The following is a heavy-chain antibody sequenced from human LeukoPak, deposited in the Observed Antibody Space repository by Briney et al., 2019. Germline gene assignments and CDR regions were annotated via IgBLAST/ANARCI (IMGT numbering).Heavy chain of an antibody. J-gene: IGHJ6*03. Sequence: SSETLSLTCTVSGGSISGYYWSWIRQPPGKGLEWIGYIYYSGSTNYNPSLKSRVTISVDTSKNQFSLKLSSVTAADTAVYYCTRTAVKAVDYYYYMDVWGKGTTVTVAS. D-gene: IGHD4-11*01. CDR3: TRTAVKAVDYYYYMDV. V-gene: IGHV4-59*01. CDR2: IYYSGST. CDR1: GGSISGYY.